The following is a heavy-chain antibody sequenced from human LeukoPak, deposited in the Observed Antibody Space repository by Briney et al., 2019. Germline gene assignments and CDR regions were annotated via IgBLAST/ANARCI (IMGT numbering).Heavy chain of an antibody. V-gene: IGHV3-7*01. D-gene: IGHD3-22*01. Sequence: GGSLRLSCAASGFTFSSYWMSWVRQAPGKGLEWVANIKQDGSEKYYVDSVKDRFTISRDNSKNTLYLQMNSLRAEDTAVYYCAKATYYYDSSGYRGGYFDYWGQGTLVTVSS. CDR3: AKATYYYDSSGYRGGYFDY. J-gene: IGHJ4*02. CDR2: IKQDGSEK. CDR1: GFTFSSYW.